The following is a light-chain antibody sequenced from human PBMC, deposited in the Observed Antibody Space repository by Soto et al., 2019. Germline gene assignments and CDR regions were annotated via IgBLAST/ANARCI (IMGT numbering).Light chain of an antibody. CDR3: QQYDSYPYT. V-gene: IGKV1D-16*01. J-gene: IGKJ2*01. Sequence: DIQMTQSPSSLSASVGDRVTITCRASPGIRTWLGWYQQKPEKAPKSLIYGASTLQSGVPSRFSGSGSGTDFTHTISSLQPEDFVTYYCQQYDSYPYTFGQGTKLELK. CDR1: PGIRTW. CDR2: GAS.